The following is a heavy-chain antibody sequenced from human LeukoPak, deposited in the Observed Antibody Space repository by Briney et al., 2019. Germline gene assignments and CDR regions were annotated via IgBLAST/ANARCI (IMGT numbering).Heavy chain of an antibody. J-gene: IGHJ4*02. CDR1: GGSISSSSYY. D-gene: IGHD3-16*01. Sequence: SETLSLTCTVSGGSISSSSYYWGWIRQPPGKGLEWIASIYYSGSTYYNPSLKRRVTISVDTSKNQFSLKLSSVTAADTAVYYCARHRGMRGGGYYFDYWGQGTLVSVS. CDR2: IYYSGST. V-gene: IGHV4-39*01. CDR3: ARHRGMRGGGYYFDY.